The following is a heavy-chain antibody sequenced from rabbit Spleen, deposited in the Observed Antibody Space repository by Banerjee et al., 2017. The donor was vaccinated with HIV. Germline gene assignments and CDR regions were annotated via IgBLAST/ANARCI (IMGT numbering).Heavy chain of an antibody. CDR1: GFSFSSSYY. CDR3: ARVGNGGVGYGESLNL. CDR2: ISAGSSGSS. D-gene: IGHD6-1*01. V-gene: IGHV1S45*01. Sequence: QEQLVETGGGLVQPAGSLTLTCTASGFSFSSSYYMCWFRQAPGKGLEWIACISAGSSGSSYYASWAKGRFTISKTSSTTVTLQMTRLTAADTATYFSARVGNGGVGYGESLNLWGPGTLVTV. J-gene: IGHJ4*01.